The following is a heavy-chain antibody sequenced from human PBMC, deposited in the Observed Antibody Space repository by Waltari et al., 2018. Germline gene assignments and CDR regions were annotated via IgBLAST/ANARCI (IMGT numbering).Heavy chain of an antibody. CDR2: SSYSGSTT. CDR1: GFSLTSYE. J-gene: IGHJ6*02. CDR3: AREGAMTYYAMDV. V-gene: IGHV3-48*03. Sequence: VQLVESGGGLVKPGGSLRLSCEASGFSLTSYEMNWVRQAPGKGLEWVSYSSYSGSTTYYADSVKGRFSTSRDNAKNLLFLQMNSLTAEDTGVYYCAREGAMTYYAMDVWGQGTTVTVSS.